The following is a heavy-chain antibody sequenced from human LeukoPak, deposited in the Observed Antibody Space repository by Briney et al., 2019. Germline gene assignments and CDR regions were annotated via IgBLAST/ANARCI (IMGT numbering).Heavy chain of an antibody. D-gene: IGHD2-2*01. Sequence: SETLSLTCTVSGGSISSSSYYWGWIRQPPGKGLEWIGSIYYSGGTYYNPSLKSRVTISVDTSKNQFSLKLSSVTAADTAVYYCASPPIVVVPAAMYFDLWGRGTLVTVSS. J-gene: IGHJ2*01. CDR2: IYYSGGT. CDR1: GGSISSSSYY. V-gene: IGHV4-39*01. CDR3: ASPPIVVVPAAMYFDL.